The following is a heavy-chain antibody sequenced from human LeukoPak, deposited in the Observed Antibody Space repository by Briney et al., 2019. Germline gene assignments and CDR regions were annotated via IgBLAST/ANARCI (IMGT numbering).Heavy chain of an antibody. V-gene: IGHV4-34*01. Sequence: KPSETLSLTCAVYGGSFSGYYWSWIRQPPGKGLEWIGEINHSGSTNYNPSLKSRVTISVDTSKNQFSLKLSSVTAADTAMYYCAISTYYYDSSGYYYDYYYGMDVWGQGTTVTVSS. CDR2: INHSGST. CDR1: GGSFSGYY. CDR3: AISTYYYDSSGYYYDYYYGMDV. D-gene: IGHD3-22*01. J-gene: IGHJ6*02.